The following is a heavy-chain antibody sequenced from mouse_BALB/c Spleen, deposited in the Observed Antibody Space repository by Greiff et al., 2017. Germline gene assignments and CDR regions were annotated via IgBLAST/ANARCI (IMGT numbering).Heavy chain of an antibody. D-gene: IGHD4-1*01. Sequence: EVKLVESGGGLVQPGGSLRLSCATSGFTFTDYYMSWVRQPPGKALEWLGFIRNKANGYTTEYSASVKGRFTISRDNSQSILYLQMNTLRAEDSATYYCARDNWGAMDYWGQGTSVTVSS. V-gene: IGHV7-3*02. CDR2: IRNKANGYTT. CDR3: ARDNWGAMDY. CDR1: GFTFTDYY. J-gene: IGHJ4*01.